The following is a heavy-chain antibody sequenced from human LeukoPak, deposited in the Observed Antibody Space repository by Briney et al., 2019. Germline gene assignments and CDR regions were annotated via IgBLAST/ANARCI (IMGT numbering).Heavy chain of an antibody. D-gene: IGHD4/OR15-4a*01. CDR2: IYYSGST. CDR3: ARVDYIDYGMDV. V-gene: IGHV4-30-4*01. CDR1: GGSISSGDYY. Sequence: SQTLSLTCTVSGGSISSGDYYWSWIPQPPGKGLEWIGYIYYSGSTYYNPSLKSRVTISVDTSKNQFSLKLSSVTAADTAVYYCARVDYIDYGMDVWGQGTTVTVSS. J-gene: IGHJ6*02.